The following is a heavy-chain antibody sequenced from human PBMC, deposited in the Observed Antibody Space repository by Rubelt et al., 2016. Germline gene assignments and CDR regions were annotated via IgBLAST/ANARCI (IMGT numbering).Heavy chain of an antibody. D-gene: IGHD3-10*01. V-gene: IGHV1-46*01. CDR2: INPSGGST. J-gene: IGHJ4*02. CDR1: GYTFTSYY. CDR3: VGGEPADY. Sequence: QVQLVQSGAEVKKPGASVKVSCKASGYTFTSYYMHWVRQAPGQGLEWMGIINPSGGSTSYAQKFQGRVTMTTDTSTSTAYMELRSLRSDDTAVYYCVGGEPADYWGQGTLVTVSS.